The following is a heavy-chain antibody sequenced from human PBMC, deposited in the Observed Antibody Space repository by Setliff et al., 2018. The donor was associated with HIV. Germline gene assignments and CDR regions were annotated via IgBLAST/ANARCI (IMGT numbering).Heavy chain of an antibody. Sequence: VSGGSISSSYYYWGWIRQPPGKGLEWIGYIYTSGSTNYNPSLKSRVTISVDTSKNQFSLKLSSVTAADTAVYYCARHQPRKDYRDSRWFDPWGQGTLVTVSS. V-gene: IGHV4-61*05. J-gene: IGHJ5*02. CDR2: IYTSGST. D-gene: IGHD4-17*01. CDR1: GGSISSSYYY. CDR3: ARHQPRKDYRDSRWFDP.